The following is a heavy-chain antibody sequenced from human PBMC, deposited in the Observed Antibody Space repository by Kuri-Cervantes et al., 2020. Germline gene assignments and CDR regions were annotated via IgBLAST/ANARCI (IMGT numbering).Heavy chain of an antibody. V-gene: IGHV1-2*06. J-gene: IGHJ4*02. Sequence: ASVNVSCKGSGYTLSDHFMHWVRQAPGQGLEWMGRINPNSGHTDSAQKFQGRATMTRDTSINTAYMELSSLRSDDTAVYYCAREVRVGGKYFDYWGQGALVTVSS. CDR1: GYTLSDHF. CDR2: INPNSGHT. CDR3: AREVRVGGKYFDY. D-gene: IGHD3-16*01.